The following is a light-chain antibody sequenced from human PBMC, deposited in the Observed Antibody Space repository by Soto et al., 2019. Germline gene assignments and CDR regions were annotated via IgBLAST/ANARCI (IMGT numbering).Light chain of an antibody. Sequence: IQMTQSPSSVSASVGDRVILTCRASQRISSWVAWYHQRPGKAPKLLIYATSTLETGVPSRFSGSGSGRDCTLTISSLQPEDLGTYLGQQATRVPWTVGQGPKVEVK. CDR1: QRISSW. V-gene: IGKV1-12*01. CDR2: ATS. J-gene: IGKJ1*01. CDR3: QQATRVPWT.